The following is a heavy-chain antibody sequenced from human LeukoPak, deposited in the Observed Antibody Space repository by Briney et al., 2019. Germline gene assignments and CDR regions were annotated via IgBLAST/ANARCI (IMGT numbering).Heavy chain of an antibody. CDR3: ARDKLSSWYLLDV. D-gene: IGHD6-13*01. V-gene: IGHV4-34*01. J-gene: IGHJ6*04. CDR2: INHSGST. CDR1: GGSFSGYY. Sequence: SETLSLTCAVYGGSFSGYYWSWIRQPPGKGLEWIGEINHSGSTYYNPSLKSRVTISVDTSKNQFSLKLSSVTAADTAIYYCARDKLSSWYLLDVWGKGTTVIVSS.